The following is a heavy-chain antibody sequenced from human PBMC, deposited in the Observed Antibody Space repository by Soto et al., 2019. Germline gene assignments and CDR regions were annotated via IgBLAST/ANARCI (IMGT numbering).Heavy chain of an antibody. Sequence: GGSLRLSCAASGFNFNDYGMHWVRQAPGKGLEWVSSISWNSVSIGYADSVKGRFTISRDNAKNSLYLQMNTLRAEDTALYYCAKDMENGYNPYYYYGMDVWGQGTTVTVSS. J-gene: IGHJ6*02. D-gene: IGHD3-10*01. V-gene: IGHV3-9*01. CDR2: ISWNSVSI. CDR3: AKDMENGYNPYYYYGMDV. CDR1: GFNFNDYG.